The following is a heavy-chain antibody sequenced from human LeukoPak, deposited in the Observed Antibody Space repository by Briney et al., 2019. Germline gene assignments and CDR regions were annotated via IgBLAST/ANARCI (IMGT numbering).Heavy chain of an antibody. Sequence: GGSLRLSCAASGFTFSGSAMHWVRQASGKGLEWVGRIRSKANSYATAYAASVQGRFTISRDDSKNTAYLQMNSLKTEDTAVYYCTRRRDYYMDVWGKGTTVTVSS. CDR3: TRRRDYYMDV. CDR2: IRSKANSYAT. V-gene: IGHV3-73*01. CDR1: GFTFSGSA. J-gene: IGHJ6*03.